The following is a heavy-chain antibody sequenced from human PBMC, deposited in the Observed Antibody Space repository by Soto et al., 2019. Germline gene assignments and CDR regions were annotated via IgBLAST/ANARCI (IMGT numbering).Heavy chain of an antibody. CDR2: INPNSGGT. D-gene: IGHD4-17*01. CDR1: GYTFTGYY. J-gene: IGHJ5*02. CDR3: ARESTVTMSWFYP. Sequence: QVQLVQSGAEVKKPGASVKVSCKASGYTFTGYYMHLVRQAPGQGLEWMGWINPNSGGTNYAQKFQGWDTMTRHTSITTAYMELSRLRSDYTAVYYFARESTVTMSWFYPWGQGTLVTVSS. V-gene: IGHV1-2*04.